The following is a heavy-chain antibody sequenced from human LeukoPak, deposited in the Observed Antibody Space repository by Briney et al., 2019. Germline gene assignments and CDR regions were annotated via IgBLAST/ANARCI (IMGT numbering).Heavy chain of an antibody. Sequence: SETLTLTCIVSGGSINRDYWIWIRQPPGKGPEWIGNVFHTGNTNYSPSLRSRVTISLDTSKNQFSLSLRSVTAADTAVYYCARATVTYDFWSGYPSYFDSWGQGTLVTVSS. CDR3: ARATVTYDFWSGYPSYFDS. CDR2: VFHTGNT. D-gene: IGHD3-3*01. CDR1: GGSINRDY. V-gene: IGHV4-59*01. J-gene: IGHJ4*02.